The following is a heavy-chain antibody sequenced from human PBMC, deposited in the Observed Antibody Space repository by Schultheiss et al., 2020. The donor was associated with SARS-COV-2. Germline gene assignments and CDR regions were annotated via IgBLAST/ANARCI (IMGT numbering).Heavy chain of an antibody. J-gene: IGHJ4*02. CDR2: IYYSGST. V-gene: IGHV4-61*08. D-gene: IGHD2-8*01. CDR1: GGSISSGGYY. Sequence: SETLSLTCTVSGGSISSGGYYWSWIRQHPGKGLEWIGYIYYSGSTNYNPSLKSRVTISVDTSKNQFSLKLSSVTAADTAVYYCARLGCTNGVCYRSHPFDYWGQGTLVTVSS. CDR3: ARLGCTNGVCYRSHPFDY.